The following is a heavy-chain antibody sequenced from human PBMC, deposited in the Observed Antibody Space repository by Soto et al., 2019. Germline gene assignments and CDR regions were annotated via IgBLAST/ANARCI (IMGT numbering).Heavy chain of an antibody. D-gene: IGHD2-15*01. V-gene: IGHV3-9*01. J-gene: IGHJ5*02. CDR2: ISWNSGSI. CDR1: GFTFDDYA. CDR3: ASLGVVVAARNWFDP. Sequence: SLRTSRAAPGFTFDDYAIPWVRPAPGKGLEWVSGISWNSGSIGYADSVKGRFTISRDNAKNSLYLQMNSLRAEDTALYYCASLGVVVAARNWFDPWGQGTLVTVSS.